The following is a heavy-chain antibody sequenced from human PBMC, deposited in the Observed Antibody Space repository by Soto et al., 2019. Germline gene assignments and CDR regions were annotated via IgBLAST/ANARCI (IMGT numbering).Heavy chain of an antibody. CDR2: MYYSGST. D-gene: IGHD2-21*02. CDR1: GGSISDFY. V-gene: IGHV4-59*01. Sequence: QVQLQESGPGLVKPSETLSLTCTVSGGSISDFYWSWIRQPPGKALEWIGYGYMYYSGSTYYNPSLEGRVSISVDPSNNQFSLRLSSVTAAHTAVYYCARGSLSSVTANAFDVWGPGAPVTVSS. CDR3: ARGSLSSVTANAFDV. J-gene: IGHJ3*01.